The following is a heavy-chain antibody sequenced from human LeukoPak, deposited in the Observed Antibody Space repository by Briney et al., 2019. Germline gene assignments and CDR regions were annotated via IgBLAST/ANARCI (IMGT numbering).Heavy chain of an antibody. CDR3: ARERSRGFDP. V-gene: IGHV1-3*01. J-gene: IGHJ5*02. Sequence: ASVKVSCKASGYTFTSYAMHWVRQAPGRRLEWMGWINAGNGNTKYSQKFQGRVTITADESTSTGYMELSSLRSEDTAVYYCARERSRGFDPWGQGTLVTVSS. CDR2: INAGNGNT. D-gene: IGHD2-2*01. CDR1: GYTFTSYA.